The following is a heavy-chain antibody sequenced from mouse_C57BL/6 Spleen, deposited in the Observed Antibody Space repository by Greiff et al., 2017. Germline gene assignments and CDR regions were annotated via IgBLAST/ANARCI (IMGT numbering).Heavy chain of an antibody. CDR1: GYTITDYY. CDR3: ARTDYYGSGPCYGMVY. J-gene: IGHJ4*01. Sequence: VQLQQSGPELVKPGASVKISCKASGYTITDYYMNWVKQSPGKSLEWIGGINPNNGGTSYNQKFKGKATLTVDTSSSTAYMELRSLASEDSAGYYCARTDYYGSGPCYGMVYGGQGPSAIVPA. D-gene: IGHD1-1*01. V-gene: IGHV1-26*01. CDR2: INPNNGGT.